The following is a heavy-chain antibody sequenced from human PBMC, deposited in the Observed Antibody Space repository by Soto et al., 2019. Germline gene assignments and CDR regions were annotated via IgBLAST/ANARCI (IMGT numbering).Heavy chain of an antibody. Sequence: SLRLSCTASGFTFGGYAMSWFRQAPGKGLEWVGFIRSRAYGATTEYAASVIGGFTISRDDSKSIAYLQMNSLKTEDTAVYYCSRGMYSAYETSPLFFDYWGLGTLVTVSS. CDR1: GFTFGGYA. CDR3: SRGMYSAYETSPLFFDY. D-gene: IGHD5-12*01. V-gene: IGHV3-49*03. J-gene: IGHJ4*02. CDR2: IRSRAYGATT.